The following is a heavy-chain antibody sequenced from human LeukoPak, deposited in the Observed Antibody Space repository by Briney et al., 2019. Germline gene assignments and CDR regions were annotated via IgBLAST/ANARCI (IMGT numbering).Heavy chain of an antibody. D-gene: IGHD5-24*01. V-gene: IGHV3-30*09. CDR3: ARDLIPRDNYWYYGMDV. Sequence: GGSLRLSCVASGFSFSTYAMHWVRQAPGEGLEWVSRISYDGDIENYADSVKGRFAISRDRSKNTIYLQMNGLTTEDTAVYYCARDLIPRDNYWYYGMDVWGQGTAVTVSS. CDR1: GFSFSTYA. CDR2: ISYDGDIE. J-gene: IGHJ6*02.